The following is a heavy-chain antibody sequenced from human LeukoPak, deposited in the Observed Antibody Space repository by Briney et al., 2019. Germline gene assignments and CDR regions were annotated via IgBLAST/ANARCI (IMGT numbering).Heavy chain of an antibody. D-gene: IGHD2-2*01. J-gene: IGHJ4*02. CDR2: ISSSGNTT. Sequence: GGSLRLSCAASGFTFSDYYMSWIRQAPGKGLEWVSYISSSGNTTYYADSVKGRFTISRDNSKNTLYLQMNSLRAEDTAVYYCAKAGPYCSSTSCYLDYWGQGTLVTVSS. CDR1: GFTFSDYY. CDR3: AKAGPYCSSTSCYLDY. V-gene: IGHV3-11*01.